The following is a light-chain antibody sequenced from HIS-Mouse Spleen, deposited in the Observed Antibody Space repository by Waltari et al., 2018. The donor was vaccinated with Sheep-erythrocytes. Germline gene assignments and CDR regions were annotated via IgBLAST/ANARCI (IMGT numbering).Light chain of an antibody. CDR1: SSDVGGYNY. J-gene: IGLJ1*01. CDR2: DVS. V-gene: IGLV2-11*01. Sequence: QSALTQPDSVSGSPGQSVTISCTGTSSDVGGYNYVSWYQQHPGKAPKLMIYDVSKRPSGVPDRFSSSKSGNTASLTISGLQAEDEADYYCCSYAGSYNHVFATGTKVTVL. CDR3: CSYAGSYNHV.